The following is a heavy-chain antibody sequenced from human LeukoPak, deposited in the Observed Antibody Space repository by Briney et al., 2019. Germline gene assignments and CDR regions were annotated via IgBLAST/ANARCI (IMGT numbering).Heavy chain of an antibody. V-gene: IGHV3-23*01. CDR3: AKDRSLRALDY. J-gene: IGHJ4*02. CDR2: ISGSGDST. D-gene: IGHD3-16*02. Sequence: PGGSLRLSCAASGFTFSNYVMSWVRQAPGKGLEWVSGISGSGDSTYYADPVKGRFTISRDNSKNTLYLQMNSLRAEDTAVYYCAKDRSLRALDYWGQGTLVTVSS. CDR1: GFTFSNYV.